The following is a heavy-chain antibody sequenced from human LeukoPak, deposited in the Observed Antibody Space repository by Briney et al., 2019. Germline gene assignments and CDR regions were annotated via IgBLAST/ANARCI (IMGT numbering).Heavy chain of an antibody. CDR1: GDSISSGGYS. CDR2: IYYSGST. J-gene: IGHJ3*02. V-gene: IGHV4-61*08. D-gene: IGHD1-26*01. CDR3: ARYIVSYPHDAFDI. Sequence: SETLSLTCAVSGDSISSGGYSWSWIRQTPGKGLEWIGYIYYSGSTSYNPSLKSRVTISVDTSKKQFSLKLSSVTAADTAFYYCARYIVSYPHDAFDIWGQGTMVTVSS.